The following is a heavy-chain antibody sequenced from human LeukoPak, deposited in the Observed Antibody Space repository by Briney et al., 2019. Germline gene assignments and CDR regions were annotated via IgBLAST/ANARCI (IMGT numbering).Heavy chain of an antibody. CDR2: IYSSGST. D-gene: IGHD7-27*01. Sequence: SETLSLTCTVSGLSISANSWSWIRQPPGKGLEWIGYIYSSGSTYYNPSLKSRVTISVDTSKNRFSLKLSTVTAADTAVYYCARRPTGDPKFDYWGQGTLVTVSS. CDR3: ARRPTGDPKFDY. CDR1: GLSISANS. J-gene: IGHJ4*02. V-gene: IGHV4-59*08.